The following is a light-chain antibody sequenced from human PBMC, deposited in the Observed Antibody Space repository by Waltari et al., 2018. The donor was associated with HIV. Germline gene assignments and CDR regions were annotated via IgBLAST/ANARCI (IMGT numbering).Light chain of an antibody. CDR2: DNY. J-gene: IGLJ2*01. CDR3: ATWDSSLSAVV. V-gene: IGLV1-51*01. Sequence: QSLLTQPPSVSAATGQKIIISCSGSTSNIGNNYVSWYQHLPGTVPKVLIYDNYKRPSGIPDRFSGSKSGTSATLAITGLQTGDEADYYCATWDSSLSAVVFGGGTKVTVL. CDR1: TSNIGNNY.